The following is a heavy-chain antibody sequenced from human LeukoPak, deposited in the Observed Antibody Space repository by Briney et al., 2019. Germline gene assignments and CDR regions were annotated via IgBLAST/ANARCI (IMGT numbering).Heavy chain of an antibody. CDR2: INHSGST. J-gene: IGHJ4*02. D-gene: IGHD3-3*01. CDR3: AREGLAIRIRHFDH. CDR1: GGSFSGYY. V-gene: IGHV4-34*01. Sequence: PSETLSLTCAVYGGSFSGYYWSWIRQPPGKGLEWIGEINHSGSTNYNPSLKSRVTISVDTSKNQFSLKLSSVTAGDTAVHYCAREGLAIRIRHFDHWGQGTLVTVYS.